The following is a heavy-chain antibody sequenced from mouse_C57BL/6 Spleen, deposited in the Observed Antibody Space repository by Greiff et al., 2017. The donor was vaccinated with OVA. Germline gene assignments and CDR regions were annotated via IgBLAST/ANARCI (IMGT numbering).Heavy chain of an antibody. Sequence: QLQQSGPELVKPGASVKIPCKASGYTFTDYNMDWVKQSHGKSLEWIGDINPNNGGTIYNQKFKGKATLTVDKSSSTAYMELRSLTSEDTAVYYCARRIYYYGSSYSYFDVWGTGTTVTVSS. V-gene: IGHV1-18*01. CDR3: ARRIYYYGSSYSYFDV. CDR2: INPNNGGT. CDR1: GYTFTDYN. D-gene: IGHD1-1*01. J-gene: IGHJ1*03.